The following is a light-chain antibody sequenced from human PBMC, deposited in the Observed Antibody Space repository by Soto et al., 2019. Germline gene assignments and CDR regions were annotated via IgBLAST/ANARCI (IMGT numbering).Light chain of an antibody. CDR3: SSYAGSNNLGV. CDR2: EVS. Sequence: QSALTQPPSASGSPGQSVTISCTGTSSDVGGYNYVSWYQRHPGKAPKLMIYEVSKRPSGVPDRFSGSKSGNTASLTVSGLQAEDEADYYCSSYAGSNNLGVFGGGTKVTVL. V-gene: IGLV2-8*01. CDR1: SSDVGGYNY. J-gene: IGLJ2*01.